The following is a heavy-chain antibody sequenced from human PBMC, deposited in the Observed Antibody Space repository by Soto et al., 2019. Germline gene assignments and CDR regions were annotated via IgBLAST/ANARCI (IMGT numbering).Heavy chain of an antibody. Sequence: QITLKESGPTLVRPTQTLTLTCTFSGFSLRTTGEAVGWIRQPPGKALEWLAVIYWHSERHISPSLESRLTITKDTSRNQVVLIMTNMDPEDTGTYYCAHRKSGTFDYWGQGALVTVSS. V-gene: IGHV2-5*01. CDR3: AHRKSGTFDY. D-gene: IGHD1-26*01. CDR1: GFSLRTTGEA. CDR2: IYWHSER. J-gene: IGHJ4*02.